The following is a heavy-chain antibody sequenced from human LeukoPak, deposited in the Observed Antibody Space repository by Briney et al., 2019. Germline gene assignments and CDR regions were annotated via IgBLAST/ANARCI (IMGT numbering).Heavy chain of an antibody. CDR1: RFNVNNYW. V-gene: IGHV3-74*01. J-gene: IGHJ4*02. CDR3: VKDFGGNSDY. D-gene: IGHD4-23*01. Sequence: TGGSLRLSCAASRFNVNNYWMHWVRQAPGKGLVWVSRINEDGRVTSYAGSVRGRFTISRGSVENTLHLQMNSLRAEDTAVYYCVKDFGGNSDYWGQGTLVTVSS. CDR2: INEDGRVT.